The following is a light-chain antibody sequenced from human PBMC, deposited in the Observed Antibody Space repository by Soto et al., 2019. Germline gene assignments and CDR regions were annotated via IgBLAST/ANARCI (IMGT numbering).Light chain of an antibody. J-gene: IGKJ4*02. CDR2: YAS. V-gene: IGKV3-11*01. Sequence: VLTQSPATLSLSPGERATLSCRASQTVSRYLAWYQQKPGQAPRLLIYYASNRAAGIPARFSGSGSGTDYTLTISSLEPEDFVVYYCQQRSTWPSLTFGGGTKVEI. CDR3: QQRSTWPSLT. CDR1: QTVSRY.